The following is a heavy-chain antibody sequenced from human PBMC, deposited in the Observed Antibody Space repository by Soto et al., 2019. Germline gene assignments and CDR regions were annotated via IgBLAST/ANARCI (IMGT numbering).Heavy chain of an antibody. CDR1: GFTVSSNY. CDR3: AREEHYYYGMDV. D-gene: IGHD1-26*01. V-gene: IGHV3-53*01. CDR2: IYSGGST. J-gene: IGHJ6*02. Sequence: PGGSLRLSCAASGFTVSSNYMSWVRQAPGKGLEWVSVIYSGGSTYYADSVKGRFTISRDNSKNTLYLQMNSLRAEDTAVYYCAREEHYYYGMDVWGQGTTVTVSS.